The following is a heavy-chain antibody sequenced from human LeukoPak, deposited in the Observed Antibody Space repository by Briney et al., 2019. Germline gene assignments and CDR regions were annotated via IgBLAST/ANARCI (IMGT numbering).Heavy chain of an antibody. CDR1: GFTFSSYW. Sequence: GGTLRLSCAASGFTFSSYWMHWVRQAPGKGLVWVSRITGDGSNIAYADSVKGRFTVSRDDAKSTLFLQMTSLRVEDTAIYYCARDAYTTTSNWLDPWGQGTLVTVSS. CDR3: ARDAYTTTSNWLDP. V-gene: IGHV3-74*01. CDR2: ITGDGSNI. J-gene: IGHJ5*02. D-gene: IGHD4-17*01.